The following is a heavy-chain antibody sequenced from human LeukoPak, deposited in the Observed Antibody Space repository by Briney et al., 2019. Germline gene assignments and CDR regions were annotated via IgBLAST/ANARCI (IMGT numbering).Heavy chain of an antibody. CDR2: IDKKDNLYAT. CDR1: GFTFSGSA. J-gene: IGHJ5*02. CDR3: TRDRGTYNWFDP. D-gene: IGHD2-15*01. Sequence: GGSLRLSCVASGFTFSGSAVHWVRQSSGKGLEWVGHIDKKDNLYATAYAESVKGRFTISRDDSKDAAFLHMDSLKTEDTALYYCTRDRGTYNWFDPWGQGTLVTVSS. V-gene: IGHV3-73*01.